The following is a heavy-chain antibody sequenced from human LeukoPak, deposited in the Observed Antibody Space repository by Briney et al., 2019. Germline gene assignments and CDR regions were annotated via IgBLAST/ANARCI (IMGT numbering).Heavy chain of an antibody. Sequence: SETLSLTCAVYGGSFSGYYWSWIRQPPGKGLEWIGNIYYSGSTYYKPSLKSRVTMSVDTSKNQFSVKLSSVTAADTAVYYCARGSYPGWYNGEFDYWGQGTLVTVSS. V-gene: IGHV4-34*01. D-gene: IGHD6-19*01. CDR2: IYYSGST. J-gene: IGHJ4*02. CDR3: ARGSYPGWYNGEFDY. CDR1: GGSFSGYY.